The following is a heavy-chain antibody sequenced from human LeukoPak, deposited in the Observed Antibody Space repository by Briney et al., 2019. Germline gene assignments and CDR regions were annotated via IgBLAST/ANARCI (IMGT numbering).Heavy chain of an antibody. CDR2: RQPGNVS. CDR1: GFTASTHH. V-gene: IGHV3-53*01. Sequence: GGSLRLSRAVSGFTASTHHMAWVRQAPGKGLEWVSVRQPGNVSYYADSVTGRFTTSTDSSKNTLYLQMRDLRAEDTALYYCVRERDYDTYVADWGHGTLVIVSS. D-gene: IGHD3-22*01. J-gene: IGHJ4*01. CDR3: VRERDYDTYVAD.